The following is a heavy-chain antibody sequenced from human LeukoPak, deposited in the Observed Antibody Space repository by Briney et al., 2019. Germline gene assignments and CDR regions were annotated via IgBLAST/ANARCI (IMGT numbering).Heavy chain of an antibody. CDR1: GGSISSYY. Sequence: SETLSLTCTVSGGSISSYYWSWIRQPPGKGLEWIGYIYYSGSTNYNPSLKSRLTISVDTSKNQFSLKLSSVTAADTAVYYCARLGLPRSWFDPWGQGTLVTVSS. D-gene: IGHD5-18*01. J-gene: IGHJ5*02. CDR3: ARLGLPRSWFDP. CDR2: IYYSGST. V-gene: IGHV4-59*08.